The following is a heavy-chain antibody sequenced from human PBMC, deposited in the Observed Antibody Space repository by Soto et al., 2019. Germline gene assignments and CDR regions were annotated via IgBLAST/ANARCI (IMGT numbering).Heavy chain of an antibody. CDR1: GGSISSGGYY. D-gene: IGHD6-6*01. V-gene: IGHV4-31*03. J-gene: IGHJ4*02. Sequence: PSETLSLTCTVSGGSISSGGYYWSWIRQHPGKGLEWIGFIYYSGSTYYNPSLRSRVTISVDTSKNQFSLKLTSVTAADTAVYYCARGPTAGQLGVVYFDNWGQGTLVTVSS. CDR2: IYYSGST. CDR3: ARGPTAGQLGVVYFDN.